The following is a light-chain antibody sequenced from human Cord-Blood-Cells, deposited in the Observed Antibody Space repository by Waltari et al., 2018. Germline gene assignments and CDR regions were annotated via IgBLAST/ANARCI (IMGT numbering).Light chain of an antibody. CDR2: AAS. Sequence: EIQMTQPPSSLSASVGDRVTITCRASQSISSYLNWYQQNPGKAPKLLIYAASSLQSEVPSRFSGSGSGTDFTLPISSLQPEDFATYYCQQSYSTPITFGQGTRLEI. J-gene: IGKJ5*01. V-gene: IGKV1-39*01. CDR3: QQSYSTPIT. CDR1: QSISSY.